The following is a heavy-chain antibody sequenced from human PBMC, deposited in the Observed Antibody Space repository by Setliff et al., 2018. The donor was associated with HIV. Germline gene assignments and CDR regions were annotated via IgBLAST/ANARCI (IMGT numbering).Heavy chain of an antibody. Sequence: PSETLSLTCTVSGASISSSSHYWSWIRQPPGKGLEWIGEINHSGSTNYNPSLKSRVTISVDMSKNQFSLKLSSVTAADTAVYYCARGSKGGFFDYWGQGTLVTVSS. CDR2: INHSGST. J-gene: IGHJ4*02. D-gene: IGHD3-16*01. CDR1: GASISSSSHY. V-gene: IGHV4-39*07. CDR3: ARGSKGGFFDY.